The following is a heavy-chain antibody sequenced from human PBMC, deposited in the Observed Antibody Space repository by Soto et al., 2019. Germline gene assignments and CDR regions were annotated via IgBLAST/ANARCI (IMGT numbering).Heavy chain of an antibody. J-gene: IGHJ4*02. D-gene: IGHD2-21*02. CDR3: ARTTPVVVTGDCDY. CDR2: LYHSGST. V-gene: IGHV4-30-2*01. Sequence: QLQLQESGSGLVKPSQTLSLTCAVSGGSISSGGYSWSWIRQPPGKGLEWIGYLYHSGSTYYNPSHKSRVTISVDRSKNQCSLKLSSVTAADTAVYYCARTTPVVVTGDCDYWGQGTRVTVSS. CDR1: GGSISSGGYS.